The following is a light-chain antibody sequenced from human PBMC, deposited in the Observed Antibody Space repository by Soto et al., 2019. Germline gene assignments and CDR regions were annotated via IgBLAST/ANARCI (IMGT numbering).Light chain of an antibody. CDR3: QQYNNWPPWT. CDR1: QSVSSN. CDR2: GAS. J-gene: IGKJ1*01. Sequence: EIVITQSPGTLSVSPGERATLSCRASQSVSSNLAWYQQKLGQAPRLLIYGASTRANGIPARFSGSGSGTEFTLTISSLQSEDFAVYYGQQYNNWPPWTFGQGTKVDIK. V-gene: IGKV3-15*01.